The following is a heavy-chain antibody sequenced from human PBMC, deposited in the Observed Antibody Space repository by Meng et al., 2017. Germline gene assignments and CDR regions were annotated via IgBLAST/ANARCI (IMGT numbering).Heavy chain of an antibody. Sequence: GGGLFRPGVSRRLSLAASGLPFNNYWMHWVRQVPGKGLVWVSRISGDGSITNYADSVKGRFTISRDNAKNTLYLQMNSLRPEDTAVYYCLDEAPRSDYWGQGSLVTVSS. CDR1: GLPFNNYW. J-gene: IGHJ4*02. V-gene: IGHV3-74*01. CDR3: LDEAPRSDY. CDR2: ISGDGSIT. D-gene: IGHD1-1*01.